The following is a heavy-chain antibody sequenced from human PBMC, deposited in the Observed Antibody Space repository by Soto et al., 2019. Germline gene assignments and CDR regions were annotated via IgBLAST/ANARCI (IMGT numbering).Heavy chain of an antibody. V-gene: IGHV1-69*13. CDR3: ARDKADSSGYSWFDP. D-gene: IGHD3-22*01. CDR2: IIPIFGTA. Sequence: ASVKVSCKASGGTFSSYAISWVRQAPGQGLEWMGGIIPIFGTANYAQKFQGRVTITADESTSTAYMELSSLRSEDTAVYYCARDKADSSGYSWFDPWGQGTLVTVSS. CDR1: GGTFSSYA. J-gene: IGHJ5*02.